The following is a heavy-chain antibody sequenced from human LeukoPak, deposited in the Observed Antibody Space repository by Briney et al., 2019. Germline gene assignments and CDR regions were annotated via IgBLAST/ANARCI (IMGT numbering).Heavy chain of an antibody. Sequence: SETLSLTCTVSGGSISSYYWSWIRQPPGKGLEWIGYIYYGGSTNYNPSLKSRVTISVDTSKNQFSLKLSSVTAADTAVYYCARQSGGNEDFDYWGQGTLVTVSS. V-gene: IGHV4-59*08. CDR3: ARQSGGNEDFDY. D-gene: IGHD4-23*01. J-gene: IGHJ4*02. CDR2: IYYGGST. CDR1: GGSISSYY.